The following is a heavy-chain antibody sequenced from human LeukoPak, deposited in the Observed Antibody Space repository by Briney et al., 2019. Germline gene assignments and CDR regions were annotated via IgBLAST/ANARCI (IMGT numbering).Heavy chain of an antibody. J-gene: IGHJ4*02. V-gene: IGHV4-38-2*01. Sequence: PSQPLSLTCAVSGYSISSGYYWGWIPQPPGKGLEWIGSIYRSGSTYHNPPLKSRVTISVDTSKNQFSLNLSSVTASDTAVYYCARVGSGYDSFDYWGQGTLVTVSS. D-gene: IGHD5-12*01. CDR1: GYSISSGYY. CDR2: IYRSGST. CDR3: ARVGSGYDSFDY.